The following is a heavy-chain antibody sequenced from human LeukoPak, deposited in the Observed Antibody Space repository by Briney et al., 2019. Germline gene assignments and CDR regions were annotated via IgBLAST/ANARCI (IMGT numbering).Heavy chain of an antibody. CDR3: ARKVSHFSYGLRAIDY. Sequence: SETLSLTCAVYGGSFSDHYWNWIRQPPGKGLEWIGEINHSGTTNYNASLTSRVTISVDTSKNHFSLKLNSMTAADTAVYYCARKVSHFSYGLRAIDYWGQGNLVTVSS. CDR1: GGSFSDHY. J-gene: IGHJ4*02. D-gene: IGHD5-18*01. V-gene: IGHV4-34*01. CDR2: INHSGTT.